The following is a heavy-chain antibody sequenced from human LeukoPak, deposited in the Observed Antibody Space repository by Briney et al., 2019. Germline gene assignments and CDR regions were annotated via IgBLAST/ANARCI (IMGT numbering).Heavy chain of an antibody. Sequence: ASVKVSCKASGYTFTSYDINWVRQATGQGLEWMGWMNPNSGNTGYAQKFQGRVTITRNTSISTAYMELSSLRSEDTAVYYCARVPDNYGDYAGSDYWGQGTLVTVSS. CDR2: MNPNSGNT. D-gene: IGHD4-17*01. V-gene: IGHV1-8*03. J-gene: IGHJ4*02. CDR3: ARVPDNYGDYAGSDY. CDR1: GYTFTSYD.